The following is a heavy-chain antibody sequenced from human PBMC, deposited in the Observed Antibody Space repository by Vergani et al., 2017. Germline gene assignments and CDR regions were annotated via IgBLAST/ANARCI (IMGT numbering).Heavy chain of an antibody. J-gene: IGHJ6*02. V-gene: IGHV4-4*07. CDR2: IYTSGST. CDR1: GGSISSYY. D-gene: IGHD2-15*01. Sequence: QVQLQESGPGLVKPSETLSLTCTVSGGSISSYYWSWIRQPAGKGLEWIGRIYTSGSTNYNPSLKSRVTMSVDTSKNPFSLTLSSVTAADTAVYYCARDVVDWNYYDGMDVWGQGTTVTVSS. CDR3: ARDVVDWNYYDGMDV.